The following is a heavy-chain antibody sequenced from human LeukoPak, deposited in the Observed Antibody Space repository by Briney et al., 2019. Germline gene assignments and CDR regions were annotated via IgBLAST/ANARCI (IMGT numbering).Heavy chain of an antibody. J-gene: IGHJ6*02. CDR2: IYTSGST. V-gene: IGHV4-4*07. CDR3: ARFRPGYCSSTSCPPLGRGGFFYYYYGMDV. D-gene: IGHD2-2*01. CDR1: GGSISSYY. Sequence: PSETLSLTCTVSGGSISSYYWSWIRQPAGKGLEWIGRIYTSGSTNYNPSLKSRVTISVDTSKNQFSLKLSSVTAADTAVYYCARFRPGYCSSTSCPPLGRGGFFYYYYGMDVWGQGTTVTVSS.